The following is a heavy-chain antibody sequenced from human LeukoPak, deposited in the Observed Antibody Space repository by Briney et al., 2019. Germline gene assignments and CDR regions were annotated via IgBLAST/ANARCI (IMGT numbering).Heavy chain of an antibody. V-gene: IGHV4-39*01. CDR2: IYYSGST. CDR1: GGSISSSSYY. CDR3: ARQAADSGSYKYANWFDP. Sequence: PSETLSLTCTVSGGSISSSSYYWGWIRQPPGKGLEWIGSIYYSGSTYYNPSLKSRVTISVDTSKNQFSLKLSSVTAADTAVYYCARQAADSGSYKYANWFDPWGQGTLVTVSS. D-gene: IGHD3-10*01. J-gene: IGHJ5*02.